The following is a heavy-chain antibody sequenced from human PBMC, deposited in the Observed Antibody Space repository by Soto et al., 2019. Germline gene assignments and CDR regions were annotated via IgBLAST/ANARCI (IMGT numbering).Heavy chain of an antibody. D-gene: IGHD4-17*01. Sequence: QDHLVQSGGGVVQPGTSLTLSCAASGFTFSSYGMHWVRQAPGKGLEWVAVIWYDGSKKYYADSVKGRFTISRDNSKNTLYVEMNSLRSEDTAVYYCAKDRGALRWSEEHYYFDYWGQGTLVTVSS. CDR2: IWYDGSKK. CDR1: GFTFSSYG. J-gene: IGHJ4*02. V-gene: IGHV3-33*03. CDR3: AKDRGALRWSEEHYYFDY.